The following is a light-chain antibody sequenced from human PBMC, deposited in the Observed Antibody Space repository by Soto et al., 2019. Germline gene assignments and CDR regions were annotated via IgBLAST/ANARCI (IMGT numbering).Light chain of an antibody. CDR3: QARDSSNDYLV. Sequence: SYELTQPPSVSVAPGQTARMTCEGHNIGSKSVHWYQLRPGQAPVVVVYDDTARPSAIPQRFSGSNSGNTATLTIPRAVAGEGAAEYRQARDSSNDYLVFGGGTQLTVL. V-gene: IGLV3-21*02. J-gene: IGLJ3*02. CDR2: DDT. CDR1: NIGSKS.